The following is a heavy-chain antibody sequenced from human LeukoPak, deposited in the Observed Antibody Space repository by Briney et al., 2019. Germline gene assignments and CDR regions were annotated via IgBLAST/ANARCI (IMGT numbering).Heavy chain of an antibody. CDR2: IWYDGSDK. D-gene: IGHD6-19*01. CDR3: ARGSLSSGWYDY. V-gene: IGHV3-33*01. CDR1: GFTFSTYG. Sequence: PGRSLRLPCAASGFTFSTYGMHWVRQAPGKGLEWVAIIWYDGSDKYYADSVKGRFTISRDNSKNTLYLQMNSLRAEDTAVYYCARGSLSSGWYDYWGQGTLVTVSS. J-gene: IGHJ4*02.